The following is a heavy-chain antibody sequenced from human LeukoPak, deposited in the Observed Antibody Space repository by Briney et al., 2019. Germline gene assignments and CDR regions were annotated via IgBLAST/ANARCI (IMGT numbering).Heavy chain of an antibody. CDR2: ISSSSSYI. J-gene: IGHJ4*02. V-gene: IGHV3-21*04. CDR3: AKAIGSLGTSGWPDS. D-gene: IGHD6-19*01. Sequence: GGSLRLSCEASGFTFSSYSMNWVRQAPGKGLEWVSSISSSSSYIYYADSVKGRFTISRDNAKISLYLQMNSLRAEDTALYYCAKAIGSLGTSGWPDSWGQGTRVTVSS. CDR1: GFTFSSYS.